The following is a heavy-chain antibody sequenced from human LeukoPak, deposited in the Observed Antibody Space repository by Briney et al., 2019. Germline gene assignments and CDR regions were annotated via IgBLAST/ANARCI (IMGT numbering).Heavy chain of an antibody. Sequence: GGSLRLSCAASGFTFSSYSMNWVRQAPGKGGEWVSYFSSSSSTIYYADSVKGRFTISRDNAKNSLYLQMNSLRAEDTAVYYCARDSHYDFWSGYYSASYGYMDVWGKGTTVTVSS. CDR3: ARDSHYDFWSGYYSASYGYMDV. CDR2: FSSSSSTI. V-gene: IGHV3-48*01. CDR1: GFTFSSYS. D-gene: IGHD3-3*01. J-gene: IGHJ6*03.